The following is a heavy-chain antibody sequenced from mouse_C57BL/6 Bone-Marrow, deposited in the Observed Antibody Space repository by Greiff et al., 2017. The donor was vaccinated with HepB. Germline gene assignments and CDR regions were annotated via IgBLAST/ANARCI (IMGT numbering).Heavy chain of an antibody. J-gene: IGHJ2*01. CDR3: ARVHTTVVAPYYFDY. CDR2: IDPNSGGT. D-gene: IGHD1-1*01. Sequence: VQLQQPGAELVKPGASVKLSCKASGYTFTSYWMHWVKQRPGRGLEWIGRIDPNSGGTKYKEKFKSKATLTVDKPSSTAYMQLSSLTSEDSAVYYCARVHTTVVAPYYFDYWGQGTTRTVSS. CDR1: GYTFTSYW. V-gene: IGHV1-72*01.